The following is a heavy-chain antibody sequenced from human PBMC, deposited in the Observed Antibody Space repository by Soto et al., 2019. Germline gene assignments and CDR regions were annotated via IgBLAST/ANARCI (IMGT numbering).Heavy chain of an antibody. Sequence: PSATLSLTCPVSGYFIGTSNSYWVWTRQPPGKGLEWIGTTHFSGTSYYDPSLKSRVTISVDTSKNQFSLRLSSVTAADTAVYWCASRPYTVTGIDYWGQGTLVTVSS. D-gene: IGHD4-17*01. J-gene: IGHJ4*02. CDR1: GYFIGTSNSY. CDR2: THFSGTS. V-gene: IGHV4-39*01. CDR3: ASRPYTVTGIDY.